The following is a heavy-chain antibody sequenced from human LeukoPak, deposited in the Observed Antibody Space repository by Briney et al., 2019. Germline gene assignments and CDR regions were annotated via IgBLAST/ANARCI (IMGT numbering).Heavy chain of an antibody. CDR1: GGSISSYY. Sequence: PSETLSLTCTVSGGSISSYYWSWIRQPPGKGLEWIGYIYTSGSTNYNPSLKSRVTISVDTSKNQFSLKLSSVTAADTAVYYCARDSIAVAGTIDYWGQGTLVTVSS. J-gene: IGHJ4*02. V-gene: IGHV4-4*08. D-gene: IGHD6-19*01. CDR3: ARDSIAVAGTIDY. CDR2: IYTSGST.